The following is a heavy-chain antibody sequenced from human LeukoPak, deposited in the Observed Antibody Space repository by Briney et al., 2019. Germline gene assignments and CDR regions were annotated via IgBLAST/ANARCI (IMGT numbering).Heavy chain of an antibody. V-gene: IGHV3-11*06. Sequence: GGSLRLSCEASGFTFSAYAMTWVRQAPGKGLGWVSYISSSSSYTNYADSVKGRFTISRDNAKNSLYLQMNSLRAEDTAVYYCARDPRYYYDSSGPVGAAFDIWGQGTMVTVSS. CDR2: ISSSSSYT. J-gene: IGHJ3*02. CDR1: GFTFSAYA. CDR3: ARDPRYYYDSSGPVGAAFDI. D-gene: IGHD3-22*01.